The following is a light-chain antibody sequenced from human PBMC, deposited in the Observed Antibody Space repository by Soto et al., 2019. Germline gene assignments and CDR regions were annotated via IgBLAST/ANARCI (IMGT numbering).Light chain of an antibody. CDR2: DVT. CDR3: SSFTTSFTYV. CDR1: SSDFDGFTK. Sequence: QSALTQPASVSGSPGQSIAISCTGTSSDFDGFTKVSWYQHHPDKAPKLMMYDVTNRPSGVSDRFSGSKSGNTASLTISGLQAEYEADYYCSSFTTSFTYVFGSGTKVTVL. J-gene: IGLJ1*01. V-gene: IGLV2-14*03.